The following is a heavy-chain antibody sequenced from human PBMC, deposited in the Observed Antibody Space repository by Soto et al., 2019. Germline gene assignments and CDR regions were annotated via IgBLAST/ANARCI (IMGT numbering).Heavy chain of an antibody. CDR1: GYNFTSYW. CDR3: ARNNYDFWSGRNYYYGMDV. Sequence: RGESLKISCKGSGYNFTSYWINWVRQMPGKGLEWMGRIDPSDSYTDYSPSFQGHITISADKSISAASLQWSSLKASDTAMYYCARNNYDFWSGRNYYYGMDVWGQGTTVTVSS. J-gene: IGHJ6*02. CDR2: IDPSDSYT. D-gene: IGHD3-3*01. V-gene: IGHV5-10-1*01.